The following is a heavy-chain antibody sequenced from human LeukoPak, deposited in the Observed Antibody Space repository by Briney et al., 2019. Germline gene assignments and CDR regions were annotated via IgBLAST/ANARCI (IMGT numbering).Heavy chain of an antibody. J-gene: IGHJ4*02. V-gene: IGHV3-21*01. CDR2: ISSSSSYI. D-gene: IGHD3-22*01. CDR3: ARDGSYDSSGCFDY. CDR1: GFTFSSYS. Sequence: GGSLRLSCAASGFTFSSYSMNWVRQAPGKGLEWVSSISSSSSYIYYADSVKGRFTISKDNAKNSLYLQMNSLRAEDTAVYYCARDGSYDSSGCFDYWGQGTLVTVAS.